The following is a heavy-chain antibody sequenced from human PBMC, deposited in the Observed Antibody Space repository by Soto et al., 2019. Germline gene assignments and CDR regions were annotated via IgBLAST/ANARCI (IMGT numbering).Heavy chain of an antibody. CDR1: TFSFGSYW. D-gene: IGHD3-3*01. Sequence: GGSLRLSCATSTFSFGSYWMSWVRQAPGKGLEWVANISQDGSEHFSVDSVKGRLSISRDNAKKTLYLQMSSLRADDTAMYYCERTPNADSWSGSMRLDHWGQGSLVTVSS. CDR3: ERTPNADSWSGSMRLDH. V-gene: IGHV3-7*01. CDR2: ISQDGSEH. J-gene: IGHJ4*02.